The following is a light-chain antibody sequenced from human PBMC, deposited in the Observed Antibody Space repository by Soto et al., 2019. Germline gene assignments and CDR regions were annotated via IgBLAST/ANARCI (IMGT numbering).Light chain of an antibody. Sequence: DIQMTQSPSTLPASVGDRVTITCRASQSISSWLAWYQQKPGKASKLLIYDASSLESGVPSRFRGSGSGTEFTLTISSLQPDDFATYYCQQYNSYWTFGQGTKVDI. J-gene: IGKJ1*01. CDR3: QQYNSYWT. V-gene: IGKV1-5*01. CDR1: QSISSW. CDR2: DAS.